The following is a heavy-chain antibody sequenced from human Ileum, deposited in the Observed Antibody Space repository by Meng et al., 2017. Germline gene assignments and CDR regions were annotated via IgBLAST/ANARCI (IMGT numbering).Heavy chain of an antibody. J-gene: IGHJ4*02. Sequence: HLQDSGPGLVKPSGTLSLPCTVSGASIIGVNWWTWVRQTPGKGLEWIGEIHHSGSTNSIPSLKSRVTLSVDKSKNQSSLSMTSVTAADTAVYYCARGTGDIRVGFDYWGQGTLVTVSS. V-gene: IGHV4-4*02. CDR2: IHHSGST. CDR1: GASIIGVNW. CDR3: ARGTGDIRVGFDY. D-gene: IGHD7-27*01.